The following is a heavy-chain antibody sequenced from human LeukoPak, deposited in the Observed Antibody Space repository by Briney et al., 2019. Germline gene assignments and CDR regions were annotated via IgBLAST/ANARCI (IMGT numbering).Heavy chain of an antibody. J-gene: IGHJ4*02. CDR3: ARDRGSSGYYLFDY. Sequence: GGSLRLSCAASGFTFSSNGMHWVRQAPGKGLEWVAFISYDGSNKYYADSVKGRFTISRDNSKNTLYLQMNSLRAEDTAVYYCARDRGSSGYYLFDYWGQGTLVTVSS. D-gene: IGHD3-22*01. V-gene: IGHV3-30*03. CDR2: ISYDGSNK. CDR1: GFTFSSNG.